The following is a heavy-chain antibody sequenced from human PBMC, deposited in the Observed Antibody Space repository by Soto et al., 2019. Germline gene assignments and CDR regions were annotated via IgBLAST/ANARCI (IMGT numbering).Heavy chain of an antibody. CDR2: ISGSGGST. J-gene: IGHJ4*02. CDR3: AKDPQDEPYSSSWFTY. D-gene: IGHD6-13*01. V-gene: IGHV3-23*01. Sequence: GPLRLSCAASAFIFSSYAMSWVRQAPGKGLEWVSAISGSGGSTYYADSVKGRFTISRDNSKSTLNLQMNSLRAEDTAVYYCAKDPQDEPYSSSWFTYWGQGTLVTVSS. CDR1: AFIFSSYA.